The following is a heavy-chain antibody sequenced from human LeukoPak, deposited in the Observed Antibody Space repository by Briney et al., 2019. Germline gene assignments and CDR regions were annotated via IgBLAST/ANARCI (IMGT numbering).Heavy chain of an antibody. J-gene: IGHJ6*02. V-gene: IGHV3-7*03. CDR3: ARNNGMDV. CDR2: VNRDGSET. Sequence: GGSLRLSCAASGFTLSNHWMTWVRQVPGRGPEWVANVNRDGSETYYLDSVKGRFTISKDNAKNSLYLQMNSLRAEDTALYRCARNNGMDVWGQGITVIVSS. CDR1: GFTLSNHW.